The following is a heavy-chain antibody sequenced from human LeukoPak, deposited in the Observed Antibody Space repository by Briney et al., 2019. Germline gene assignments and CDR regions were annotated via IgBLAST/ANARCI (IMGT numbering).Heavy chain of an antibody. D-gene: IGHD2-2*01. V-gene: IGHV1-46*01. CDR2: INPSAGST. Sequence: ASVKVSCKASGYTFTSYYMHWVRQAPGQGLEWMGIINPSAGSTSYAQKFQGRVTMTRDTSTSTIQMELSSLRSEDTAVYYCARDIVVLPAASSGGMDVWGQGTTVTVSS. CDR3: ARDIVVLPAASSGGMDV. CDR1: GYTFTSYY. J-gene: IGHJ6*02.